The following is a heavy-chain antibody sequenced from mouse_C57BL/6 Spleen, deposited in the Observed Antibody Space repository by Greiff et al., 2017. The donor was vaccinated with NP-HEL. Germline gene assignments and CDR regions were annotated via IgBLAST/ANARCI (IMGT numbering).Heavy chain of an antibody. Sequence: VQLQQSGPELVKPGASVKLSCKASGYTFTSYDINWVKQRPGQGLEWIGWIYPRDGSTKYNEKFKGKATLTVDTSSSTAYMELHSLTSEDSAVYFCARAGGYDQNYWYFDVWGTGTTVTVSS. CDR3: ARAGGYDQNYWYFDV. CDR2: IYPRDGST. J-gene: IGHJ1*03. D-gene: IGHD2-2*01. V-gene: IGHV1-85*01. CDR1: GYTFTSYD.